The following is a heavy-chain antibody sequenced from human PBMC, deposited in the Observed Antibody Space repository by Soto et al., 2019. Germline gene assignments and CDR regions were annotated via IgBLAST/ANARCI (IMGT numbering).Heavy chain of an antibody. Sequence: SETLSLTCAVSGGSISSGGYSWSWIRQPPGKGLEWIGNIYYSGSTYYNPSLKSRVTISVDTSKNQFSLNLSSVTAADTAVYYCARHGGLRSSYSYYVMDVWGQGTTVTVSS. V-gene: IGHV4-30-2*03. D-gene: IGHD5-12*01. J-gene: IGHJ6*02. CDR2: IYYSGST. CDR3: ARHGGLRSSYSYYVMDV. CDR1: GGSISSGGYS.